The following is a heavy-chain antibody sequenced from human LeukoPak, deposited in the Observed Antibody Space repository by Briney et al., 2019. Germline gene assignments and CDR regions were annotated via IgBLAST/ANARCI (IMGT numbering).Heavy chain of an antibody. CDR3: AKNTYYYYYGMDV. V-gene: IGHV3-23*01. CDR1: GFTFSSYA. CDR2: ISGSGGST. J-gene: IGHJ6*02. Sequence: GGPLRLSCGASGFTFSSYAMSGVPQAPGKGLEGVSAISGSGGSTYYADSVKGRFTISRDNSKNTLYLQMNSLRAEDTAVYYCAKNTYYYYYGMDVWGQGTTVTVSS.